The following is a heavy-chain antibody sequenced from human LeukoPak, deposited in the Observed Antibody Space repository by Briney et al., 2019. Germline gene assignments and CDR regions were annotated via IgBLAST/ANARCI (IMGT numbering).Heavy chain of an antibody. Sequence: NPSETLSLTCAVYGGSFSGYYWTWIRQTPEKELEWIGEMNPSGSTNYNPSLKSRVTISVDTSKNQFSLELSSVTAADTAVYYCARGRQDVTMIVVVMTAVSYYLDVWGKGTTVTVS. V-gene: IGHV4-34*01. CDR3: ARGRQDVTMIVVVMTAVSYYLDV. J-gene: IGHJ6*03. D-gene: IGHD3-22*01. CDR1: GGSFSGYY. CDR2: MNPSGST.